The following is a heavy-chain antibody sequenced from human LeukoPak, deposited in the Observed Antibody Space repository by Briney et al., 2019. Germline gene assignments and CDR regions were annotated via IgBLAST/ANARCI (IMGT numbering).Heavy chain of an antibody. V-gene: IGHV3-23*01. CDR2: ISGSGGST. D-gene: IGHD2-2*01. J-gene: IGHJ6*03. CDR1: GFTFSSYA. CDR3: ARAVSTNYYYYMDV. Sequence: GGSLRLSCAASGFTFSSYAMSWVRQAPGKGLEWVSAISGSGGSTYYADSVKGRFTISRGNSKNTLYLQMNSLRAEDTAVYYCARAVSTNYYYYMDVWGRGTPVTVSS.